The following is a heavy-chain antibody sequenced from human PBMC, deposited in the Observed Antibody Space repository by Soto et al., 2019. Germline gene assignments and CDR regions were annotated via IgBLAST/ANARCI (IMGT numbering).Heavy chain of an antibody. J-gene: IGHJ4*02. V-gene: IGHV3-23*01. CDR1: GFTFSSNA. Sequence: EVQLLESGGGLVQPGGSLRLSCAASGFTFSSNAMSWVRQAPGKGLEWVSAISDGGGSTYYADSVKGRLTISRDNSKNTLYLQMNSLRAEDTAVYYCAKGSFCSSTSCYRGSFDYWGQGTLVTVSS. CDR2: ISDGGGST. D-gene: IGHD2-2*01. CDR3: AKGSFCSSTSCYRGSFDY.